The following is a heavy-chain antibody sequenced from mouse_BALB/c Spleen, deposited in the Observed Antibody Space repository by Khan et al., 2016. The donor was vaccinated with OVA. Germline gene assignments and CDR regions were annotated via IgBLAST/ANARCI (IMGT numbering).Heavy chain of an antibody. Sequence: VRLQQSGAELVKPAASLKLSCTASGYNIKDIYIHWVKQRPEKGLERIRRTDPANGNTKYDPKFQGKATITADTSSNTAYMQLSSLTSEDTDVYYRRISTINAWGQGTTLTVSS. J-gene: IGHJ2*01. CDR3: RISTINA. V-gene: IGHV14-3*02. CDR1: GYNIKDIY. CDR2: TDPANGNT.